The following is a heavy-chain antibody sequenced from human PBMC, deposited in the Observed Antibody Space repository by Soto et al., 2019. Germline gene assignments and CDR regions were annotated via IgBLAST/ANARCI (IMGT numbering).Heavy chain of an antibody. J-gene: IGHJ3*02. Sequence: EVQLLESGGGLVQPGGSLRLSCAASGFTFSSYAMSWVRQAPGKGLEWVSAISGSGGSTYYADSVKGRFTISRDNSKNPLYLPMNSPITADTAVYYSAKRPHLLFGELLTRHDACDIWGQGTMVTVSS. CDR2: ISGSGGST. CDR3: AKRPHLLFGELLTRHDACDI. CDR1: GFTFSSYA. D-gene: IGHD3-10*01. V-gene: IGHV3-23*01.